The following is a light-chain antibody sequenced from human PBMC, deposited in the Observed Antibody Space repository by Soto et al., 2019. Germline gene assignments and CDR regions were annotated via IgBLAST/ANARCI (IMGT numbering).Light chain of an antibody. CDR3: QQYDHFVT. CDR2: DAS. CDR1: QDIKNY. V-gene: IGKV1-33*01. Sequence: DIQMTQSPSSLAASVGDRVTITCRASQDIKNYLDWYQQKPGKAPKLLIYDASNLEIGVPSRVSGSGSGTHFIFTIDSLQPEDIATYYCQQYDHFVTFGGGTKVEF. J-gene: IGKJ4*02.